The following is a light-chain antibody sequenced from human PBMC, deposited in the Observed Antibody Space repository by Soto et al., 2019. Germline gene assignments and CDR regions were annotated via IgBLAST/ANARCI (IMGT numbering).Light chain of an antibody. CDR2: YDS. CDR3: QVWDSRSEHVV. CDR1: NIGSKS. V-gene: IGLV3-21*04. Sequence: SYELTQPPSVSVAPGKTARITCGGNNIGSKSVHWYQQKPGQAPVLVIYYDSDRPSGIPERFSGSNSGNTAPLTISRVEAGDEADYYCQVWDSRSEHVVFGGGTKLAVL. J-gene: IGLJ2*01.